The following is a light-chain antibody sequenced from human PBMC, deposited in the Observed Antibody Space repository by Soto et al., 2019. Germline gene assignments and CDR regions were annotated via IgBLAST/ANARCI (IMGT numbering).Light chain of an antibody. CDR1: QGIRTD. CDR2: AAS. CDR3: LQHYSYPLT. J-gene: IGKJ4*01. Sequence: DLQMTHSPSCLSASFVDRLTITCRPSQGIRTDLVWYQQKKGKAPKXXIYAASRLQSGVPSRFSGSGSGTEFNLTISSLQTEDFATYYCLQHYSYPLTFGGGTKVDIK. V-gene: IGKV1-17*01.